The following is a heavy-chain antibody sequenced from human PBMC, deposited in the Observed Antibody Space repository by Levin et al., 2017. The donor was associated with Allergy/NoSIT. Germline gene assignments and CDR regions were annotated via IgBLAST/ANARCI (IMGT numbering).Heavy chain of an antibody. D-gene: IGHD3-10*01. J-gene: IGHJ4*02. CDR2: ISGSGGST. CDR3: ANPMVRNDY. CDR1: GFTFRSYA. Sequence: LSLTCAASGFTFRSYAMSWVRQAPGKGLEWVSAISGSGGSTYYADSVKGRFTISRDNSKNTLYLQMNSLRAEDTAVYYCANPMVRNDYWGQGTLVTVSS. V-gene: IGHV3-23*01.